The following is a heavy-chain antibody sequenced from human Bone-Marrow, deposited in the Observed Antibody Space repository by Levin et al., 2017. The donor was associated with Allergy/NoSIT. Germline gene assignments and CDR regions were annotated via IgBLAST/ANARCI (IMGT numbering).Heavy chain of an antibody. D-gene: IGHD6-13*01. Sequence: MPSETLSLTCAASGFTFSSYSMNWVRQAPGKGLEWVSSISSSSSYIYYADSVKGRFTISRDNAKNSLYLQMNSLRAEDTAVYYCARVRPSGIAAAWGSFDYWGQGTLVTVSS. CDR2: ISSSSSYI. CDR3: ARVRPSGIAAAWGSFDY. CDR1: GFTFSSYS. V-gene: IGHV3-21*01. J-gene: IGHJ4*02.